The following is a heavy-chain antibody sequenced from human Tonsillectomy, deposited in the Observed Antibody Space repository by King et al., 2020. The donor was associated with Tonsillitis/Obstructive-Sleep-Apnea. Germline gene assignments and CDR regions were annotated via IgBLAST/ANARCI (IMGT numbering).Heavy chain of an antibody. J-gene: IGHJ4*02. CDR3: ARDPLPNTIFGVTAIPVLIDY. V-gene: IGHV1-18*01. D-gene: IGHD3-3*01. Sequence: VQLVESGAEVKKPGASVKVSCKASGYTFTSNGISWVRQAPGQGLEWMGWISTYNGNTKYTHKLQGRVTMTTDTSTSTAYMELRSLRSDDTAVYYCARDPLPNTIFGVTAIPVLIDYWGQGTLVTVSS. CDR1: GYTFTSNG. CDR2: ISTYNGNT.